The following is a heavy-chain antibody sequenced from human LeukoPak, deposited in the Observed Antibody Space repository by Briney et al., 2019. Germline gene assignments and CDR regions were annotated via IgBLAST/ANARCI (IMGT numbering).Heavy chain of an antibody. CDR1: NFSVNNNY. V-gene: IGHV3-53*01. Sequence: GGSLRLSCAASNFSVNNNYIDWVRQAPGKGLEWVSSLDNFGTKYYGDSVTGRFTVSRDLSKNTVYLQMSSLRADDTAVYYCAGGTYYGTGTRPGYLNYWGLGTLVTVSS. D-gene: IGHD3-10*01. CDR3: AGGTYYGTGTRPGYLNY. J-gene: IGHJ4*02. CDR2: LDNFGTK.